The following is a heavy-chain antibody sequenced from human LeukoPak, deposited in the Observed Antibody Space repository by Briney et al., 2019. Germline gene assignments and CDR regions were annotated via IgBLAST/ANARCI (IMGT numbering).Heavy chain of an antibody. Sequence: ASVKVSCKASGYTFTSYGISWVRQAPGQGLEWMGWISAYNGNTNYAQKLQGRVTMTTDTSTSTAYMELRSLRSDDTAVYYCARDYCSSTSRFGVNWFDPWGQGTLVTVSS. CDR2: ISAYNGNT. CDR3: ARDYCSSTSRFGVNWFDP. D-gene: IGHD2-2*01. CDR1: GYTFTSYG. J-gene: IGHJ5*02. V-gene: IGHV1-18*01.